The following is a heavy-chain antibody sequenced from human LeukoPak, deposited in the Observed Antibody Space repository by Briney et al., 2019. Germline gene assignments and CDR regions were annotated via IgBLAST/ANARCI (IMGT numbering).Heavy chain of an antibody. Sequence: PSETLSLTCAVYGGSFSGYYWSWIRQPPGKGLEWHGEINHSGTTTYNPSLKSRVTISVDTSKDPFSMKLSSVTAAVTAVYYCARCCADVVVVPSGIPGGWFDPWGQGTLVTVSS. CDR2: INHSGTT. D-gene: IGHD2-2*02. J-gene: IGHJ5*02. CDR1: GGSFSGYY. V-gene: IGHV4-34*01. CDR3: ARCCADVVVVPSGIPGGWFDP.